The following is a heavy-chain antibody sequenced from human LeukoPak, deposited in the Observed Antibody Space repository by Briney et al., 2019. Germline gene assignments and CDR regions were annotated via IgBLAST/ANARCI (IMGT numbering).Heavy chain of an antibody. J-gene: IGHJ4*02. Sequence: KVLEWIGIIYPGDSDTRYSPSFQGQVTISAAKSISTAYLQWSSLKASDTAMYYCARSMVGATPYYFDYWGQGTLVTVSS. CDR3: ARSMVGATPYYFDY. CDR2: IYPGDSDT. D-gene: IGHD1-26*01. V-gene: IGHV5-51*01.